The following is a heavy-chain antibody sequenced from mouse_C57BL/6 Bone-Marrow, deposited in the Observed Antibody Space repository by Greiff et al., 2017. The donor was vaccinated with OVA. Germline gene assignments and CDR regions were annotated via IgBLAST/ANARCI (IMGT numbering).Heavy chain of an antibody. D-gene: IGHD1-1*01. CDR1: GYSFTGYY. CDR3: ARSGYYGSSLYYYAMDY. Sequence: VQLQQSGPELVKPGASVKISCKASGYSFTGYYMNWVKQSPEKSLEWIGEINPSTGGTTYNQKFKAKATLTVDKSSSTAYMQLKSLTSEDSAVYYCARSGYYGSSLYYYAMDYWGQGTSVTVSS. J-gene: IGHJ4*01. V-gene: IGHV1-42*01. CDR2: INPSTGGT.